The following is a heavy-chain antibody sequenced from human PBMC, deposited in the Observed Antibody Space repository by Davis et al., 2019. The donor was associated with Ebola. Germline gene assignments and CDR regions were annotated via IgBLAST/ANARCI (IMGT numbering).Heavy chain of an antibody. Sequence: AASVKVSCKASGYTFTNYYMHWVRQAPGQGLEWMGMINPNDGRTIYAQKFQGRVTITADESTSTAYMELSSLRSEDTAVYYCARDRRDGYNYNYYYYGMDVWGQGTTVTVSS. J-gene: IGHJ6*02. CDR2: INPNDGRT. CDR1: GYTFTNYY. CDR3: ARDRRDGYNYNYYYYGMDV. V-gene: IGHV1-46*01. D-gene: IGHD5-24*01.